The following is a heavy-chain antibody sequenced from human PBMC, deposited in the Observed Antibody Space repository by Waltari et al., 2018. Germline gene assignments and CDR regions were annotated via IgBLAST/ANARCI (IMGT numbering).Heavy chain of an antibody. V-gene: IGHV3-9*01. CDR2: ISWNSGSI. Sequence: EVQLVESGGGLVQPGGSLRLSCAAYGFTFDDYAMHWVRQAPGKGLEWVSGISWNSGSIGYADSVKGRFTISRDNAKNSLYLQMNSLRAEDTALYYCARGSPLDYWGQGTLVTVSS. CDR3: ARGSPLDY. J-gene: IGHJ4*02. CDR1: GFTFDDYA. D-gene: IGHD6-19*01.